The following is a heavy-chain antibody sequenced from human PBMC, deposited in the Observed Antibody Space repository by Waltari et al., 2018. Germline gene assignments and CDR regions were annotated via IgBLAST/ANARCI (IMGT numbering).Heavy chain of an antibody. D-gene: IGHD2-2*01. Sequence: EVQLMESGGGLVQPGGSLRLSCAASGFSFSAYWMTWVRQAPGKGLEWVANIKYDGSATYHADAGNGRFSISRDNAKNSLYLQMNSVSAEDTAIYYCARGSPGYVRVWDCWGQGTMVTVSS. CDR2: IKYDGSAT. CDR1: GFSFSAYW. V-gene: IGHV3-7*03. J-gene: IGHJ4*02. CDR3: ARGSPGYVRVWDC.